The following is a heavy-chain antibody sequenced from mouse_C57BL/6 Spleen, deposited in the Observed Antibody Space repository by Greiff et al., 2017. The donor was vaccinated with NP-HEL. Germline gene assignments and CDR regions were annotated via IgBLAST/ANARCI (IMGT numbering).Heavy chain of an antibody. D-gene: IGHD1-1*01. J-gene: IGHJ4*01. CDR1: GFNIKNTY. CDR3: ARESITTVVATNAMDY. Sequence: VQLKESVAELVRPGASVKLSCTASGFNIKNTYMHWVKQRPEQGLEWIGRIDPANGNTKYAPKFQGKATITADTSSNTAYLQLSSLTSEDTAIYYCARESITTVVATNAMDYWGQGTSVTVSS. V-gene: IGHV14-3*01. CDR2: IDPANGNT.